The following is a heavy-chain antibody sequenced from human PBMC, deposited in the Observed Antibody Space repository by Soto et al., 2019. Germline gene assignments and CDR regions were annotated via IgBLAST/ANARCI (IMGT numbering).Heavy chain of an antibody. V-gene: IGHV1-69*01. CDR2: IIPIFGTA. Sequence: QVQLVQSGAEVKKPGSSVKVSCKASGGTFSSYAISWVRQAPGQGLEWVGGIIPIFGTANYAQKFQGRVTITADESTSTAYMELSSLRSEDTAVYYCARDRRAARRYVSYYGMDVWGQGTTVTVSS. CDR1: GGTFSSYA. D-gene: IGHD6-6*01. J-gene: IGHJ6*02. CDR3: ARDRRAARRYVSYYGMDV.